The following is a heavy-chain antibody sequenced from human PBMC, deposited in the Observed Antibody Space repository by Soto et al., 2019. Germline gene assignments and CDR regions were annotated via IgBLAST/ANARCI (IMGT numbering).Heavy chain of an antibody. V-gene: IGHV3-74*01. CDR1: GFTFSSYW. J-gene: IGHJ6*02. CDR3: ARVSKSSSWYYYYYGMDV. D-gene: IGHD6-13*01. Sequence: GGSLRLSCAASGFTFSSYWMHWVRQAPGKGLVWVSRINSDGSSTSYADSVKGRFTISRGNAKNTLYLQMNSLRAEDTAVYYSARVSKSSSWYYYYYGMDVWGQGTTVTVSS. CDR2: INSDGSST.